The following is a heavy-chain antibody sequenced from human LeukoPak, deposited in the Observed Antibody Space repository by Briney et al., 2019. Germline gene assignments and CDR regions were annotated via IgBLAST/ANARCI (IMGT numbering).Heavy chain of an antibody. Sequence: PSETLSLTCTVSGGSISSYYWSWIRQPPGKGLEWIGYIYYSGSTNYNPSLKSRVTISVDTSKNQFSLKLSSVTAADTAVYYCAREGYGGNSHDAFDIWGQGTMVTVSS. CDR2: IYYSGST. V-gene: IGHV4-59*01. J-gene: IGHJ3*02. CDR3: AREGYGGNSHDAFDI. CDR1: GGSISSYY. D-gene: IGHD4-23*01.